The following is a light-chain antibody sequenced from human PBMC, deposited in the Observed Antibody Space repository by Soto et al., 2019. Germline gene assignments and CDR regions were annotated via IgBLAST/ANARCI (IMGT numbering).Light chain of an antibody. Sequence: DIQMTQSPSSLSASVGDSVTITCRASQNIENYVNWYQVKPGKAPKLLVSVASSLDGGVPARFSGGGSGTDFTLTISRLEPEDFAVYYCQQFSSYPLTFGGGTKVDIK. CDR2: VAS. CDR1: QNIENY. V-gene: IGKV1-39*01. J-gene: IGKJ4*01. CDR3: QQFSSYPLT.